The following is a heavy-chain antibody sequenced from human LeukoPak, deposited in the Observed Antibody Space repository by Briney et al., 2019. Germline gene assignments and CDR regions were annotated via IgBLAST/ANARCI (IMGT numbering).Heavy chain of an antibody. CDR2: ISSSSSYI. J-gene: IGHJ4*02. V-gene: IGHV3-21*01. Sequence: GGSLRLSCAASGFTFSSYSMNWVRQAPGKGLEWVSPISSSSSYIYYADSVKGRFTISRDNAKNSLYLQMNSLRAEDTAVYYCAREPYCSSTSCAHYFDYWGQGTLVTVSS. CDR3: AREPYCSSTSCAHYFDY. D-gene: IGHD2-2*01. CDR1: GFTFSSYS.